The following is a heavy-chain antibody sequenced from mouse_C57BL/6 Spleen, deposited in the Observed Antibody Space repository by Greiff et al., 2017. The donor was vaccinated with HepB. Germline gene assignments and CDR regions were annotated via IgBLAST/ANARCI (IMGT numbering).Heavy chain of an antibody. CDR3: TTSVNWDVAY. V-gene: IGHV14-4*01. CDR1: GFNIKDDY. Sequence: EVQLQQSGAELVRPGASVKLSCTASGFNIKDDYMHWVKQRPEQGLEWIGWIDPENGDTEYASKFQGKATITADTSSNTAYLQLSSLTSEDTAVYYCTTSVNWDVAYWGQGTLVTVSA. D-gene: IGHD4-1*01. CDR2: IDPENGDT. J-gene: IGHJ3*01.